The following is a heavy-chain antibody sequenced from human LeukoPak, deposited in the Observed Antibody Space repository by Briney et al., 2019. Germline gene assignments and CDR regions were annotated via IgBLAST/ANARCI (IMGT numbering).Heavy chain of an antibody. CDR2: ISWNSGSI. D-gene: IGHD3-3*01. CDR1: GFTFSTYA. CDR3: AKGLVLRTWWYFDL. V-gene: IGHV3-9*03. Sequence: GGSLRLSCAASGFTFSTYAMTWVRQAPGKGLEWVSGISWNSGSIGYADSVKGRFTISRDNAKNSLYLQMNSLRAEDMALYYCAKGLVLRTWWYFDLWGRGTLVTVSS. J-gene: IGHJ2*01.